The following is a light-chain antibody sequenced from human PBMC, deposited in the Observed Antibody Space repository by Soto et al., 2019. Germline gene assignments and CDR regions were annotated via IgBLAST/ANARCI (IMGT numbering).Light chain of an antibody. CDR1: SSDVGGYNY. J-gene: IGLJ3*02. V-gene: IGLV2-14*01. Sequence: QSALTQPASVSGSPGQSITISCTGTSSDVGGYNYVSWYQQHPGKAPKLMIYDVSNRPSGVSNRFSGSKSGNTASLTISGLQAEDEADYYCQSYDSSLSGYGFGGGTKLTVL. CDR3: QSYDSSLSGYG. CDR2: DVS.